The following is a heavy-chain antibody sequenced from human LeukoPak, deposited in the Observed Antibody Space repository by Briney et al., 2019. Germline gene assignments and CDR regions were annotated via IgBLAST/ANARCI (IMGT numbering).Heavy chain of an antibody. CDR1: GGSISTYY. CDR2: IYHSGSN. V-gene: IGHV4-59*01. D-gene: IGHD5-12*01. J-gene: IGHJ4*02. CDR3: ARGGGYASPIGY. Sequence: TSETLSLTCTLSGGSISTYYWSWIRQPPGNGLEWIGYIYHSGSNNYNPSLKSRVTISVDTSKNQFSLKLSSVTAADTAVYYCARGGGYASPIGYWGQGALVTVSP.